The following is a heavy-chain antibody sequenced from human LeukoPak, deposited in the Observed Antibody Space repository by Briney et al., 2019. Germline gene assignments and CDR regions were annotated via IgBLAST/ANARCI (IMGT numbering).Heavy chain of an antibody. Sequence: HSGGSLRLSCAASGFTFSFYWMHWVRQAPGKGLVWVSRISSDGSSATYADSVKGRFTISRDNAKSTLYLQMNSLRAEDTAAYYCARDPIGSGWFDYWGQGTLVTVSS. V-gene: IGHV3-74*03. J-gene: IGHJ4*02. D-gene: IGHD6-19*01. CDR2: ISSDGSSA. CDR1: GFTFSFYW. CDR3: ARDPIGSGWFDY.